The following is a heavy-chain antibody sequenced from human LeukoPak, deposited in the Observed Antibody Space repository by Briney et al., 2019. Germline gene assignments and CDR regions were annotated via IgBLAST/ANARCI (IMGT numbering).Heavy chain of an antibody. Sequence: GGSLRLSCAASGFTFRSYAMNWVRQAPGKGLEWVSSISGSGGSTYYADSVKGRFTISRDNSKNTLYLQMNSLRAEDTAVYYCARRRAQDFWSGCFDYWGQGTLVTVSS. CDR3: ARRRAQDFWSGCFDY. D-gene: IGHD3-3*01. CDR1: GFTFRSYA. V-gene: IGHV3-23*01. J-gene: IGHJ4*02. CDR2: ISGSGGST.